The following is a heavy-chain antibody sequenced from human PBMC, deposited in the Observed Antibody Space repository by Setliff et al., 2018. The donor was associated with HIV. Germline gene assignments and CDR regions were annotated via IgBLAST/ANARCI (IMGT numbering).Heavy chain of an antibody. CDR3: ARYRYYYDSSGYGRWFDP. CDR1: GGSISSSSYY. J-gene: IGHJ5*02. V-gene: IGHV4-61*05. CDR2: IYNSADT. Sequence: SETLSLTCTVSGGSISSSSYYWGWSRQPPGKGLEWIGYIYNSADTNYNPSLKSRATISVDTSKNQFSLKLSSVTAADTAVYYCARYRYYYDSSGYGRWFDPWGQGTLVTVSS. D-gene: IGHD3-22*01.